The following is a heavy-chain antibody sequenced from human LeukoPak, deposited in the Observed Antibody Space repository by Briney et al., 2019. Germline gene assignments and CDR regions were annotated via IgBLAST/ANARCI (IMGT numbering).Heavy chain of an antibody. J-gene: IGHJ3*02. V-gene: IGHV5-51*01. CDR2: IYPGDSNP. Sequence: GESLKISCKGSGYSFTTYWIGWVRQMPGKGLEWMGIIYPGDSNPRYSPSFQGQVTISVDKSISTAYLQWSSLKASDTAIYYCARQGPEGDAFDIWGQGTMVTVSS. CDR3: ARQGPEGDAFDI. CDR1: GYSFTTYW.